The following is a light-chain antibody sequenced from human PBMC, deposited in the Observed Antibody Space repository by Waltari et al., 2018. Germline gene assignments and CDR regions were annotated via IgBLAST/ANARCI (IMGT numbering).Light chain of an antibody. CDR3: ATWDNSLTAVV. Sequence: QSVLTQPPSVSAPPGQKVTISCSGSSSNIGNNFVHWYHQLPGATPKLLIYDNYKRPSGIPDRFSASKSGTSATLDITGLQIGDEADYYCATWDNSLTAVVFGGGTKVTVL. V-gene: IGLV1-51*01. CDR1: SSNIGNNF. CDR2: DNY. J-gene: IGLJ2*01.